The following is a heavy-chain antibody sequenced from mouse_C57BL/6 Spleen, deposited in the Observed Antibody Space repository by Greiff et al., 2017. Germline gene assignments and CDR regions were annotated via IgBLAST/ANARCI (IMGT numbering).Heavy chain of an antibody. J-gene: IGHJ3*01. CDR2: ISDGGSYT. V-gene: IGHV5-4*01. CDR1: GFTFSSYA. D-gene: IGHD2-12*01. CDR3: ARASYDWFAY. Sequence: EVHLVESGGGLVKPGGSLKLSCAASGFTFSSYAMSWVRQTPEKRLEWVATISDGGSYTYYPDNVKGRFTISRDNAKNNLYLQMSHLKSEDTAMYYCARASYDWFAYWGQGTLVTVSA.